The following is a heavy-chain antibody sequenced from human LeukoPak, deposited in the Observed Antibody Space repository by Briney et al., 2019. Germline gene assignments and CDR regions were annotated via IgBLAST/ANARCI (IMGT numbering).Heavy chain of an antibody. CDR3: ARDDSDYDDAFLI. V-gene: IGHV4-59*02. Sequence: ASETLSLPCSVSSGSVAPYYWIWIRQSPGKGMEWIGYIHCSGSTTYNPSLEIRVTISVDTSRNQFALKLNAVTAADTAVYCCARDDSDYDDAFLIWGQGTMVSVSS. CDR2: IHCSGST. D-gene: IGHD5-12*01. CDR1: SGSVAPYY. J-gene: IGHJ3*02.